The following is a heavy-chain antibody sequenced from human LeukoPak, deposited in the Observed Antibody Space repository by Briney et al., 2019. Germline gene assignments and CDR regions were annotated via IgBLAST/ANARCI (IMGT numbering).Heavy chain of an antibody. CDR2: ISAYNDNT. V-gene: IGHV1-18*01. Sequence: ASVKVSCKASGYTFTSYGISWVRQAPGQGLEWMGWISAYNDNTNYAQKLQDRVTMTTDTSTSTAYMELRSLRPDDTAVYYCARDSCSGGSCYDDYWGQGTLVTVSS. CDR3: ARDSCSGGSCYDDY. D-gene: IGHD2-15*01. CDR1: GYTFTSYG. J-gene: IGHJ4*02.